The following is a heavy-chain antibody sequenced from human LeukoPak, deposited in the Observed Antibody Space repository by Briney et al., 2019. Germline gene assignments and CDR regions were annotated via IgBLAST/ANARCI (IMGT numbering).Heavy chain of an antibody. CDR1: GYTFTTHV. J-gene: IGHJ4*02. V-gene: IGHV1-18*01. D-gene: IGHD1/OR15-1a*01. CDR2: IIAYNGYT. CDR3: ARVGTGTRSFDS. Sequence: GSVKVSCKTSGYTFTTHVINWVRQAPAQGVEWMGRIIAYNGYTNYGRRFQGRVTMTTDTSTHTAYMELRSLRSDDTAVYYCARVGTGTRSFDSWGQGTLVTVSS.